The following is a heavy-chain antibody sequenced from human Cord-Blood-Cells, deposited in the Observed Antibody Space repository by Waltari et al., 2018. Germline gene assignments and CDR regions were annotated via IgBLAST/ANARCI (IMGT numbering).Heavy chain of an antibody. CDR1: GFTFSSYE. CDR2: ISSSGSTI. Sequence: EVQLVESGGGLVQPGGSLRLSCAASGFTFSSYEMNWVRQAPGKGLEWVSYISSSGSTIYYADSVKSRFTIARDNAKNSLYLQMNSLRAEDTAVYYCAREGRVGATFDYWGQGTLVTVSS. D-gene: IGHD1-26*01. J-gene: IGHJ4*02. V-gene: IGHV3-48*03. CDR3: AREGRVGATFDY.